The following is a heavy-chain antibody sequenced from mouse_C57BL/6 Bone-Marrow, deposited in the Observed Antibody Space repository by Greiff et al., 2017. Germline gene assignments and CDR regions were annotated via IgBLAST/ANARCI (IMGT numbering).Heavy chain of an antibody. Sequence: QVQLQQPGAELVRPGSSVKLSCKASGYTFTSYWMHWVKQRPIQGLEWIGNIDPSDSETHYNQKFKDKATLTVDKSFSTAYMQLSSLTSEDSAVYYCARGAITGYFDYWGQGTTLTVSS. J-gene: IGHJ2*01. D-gene: IGHD1-1*01. CDR2: IDPSDSET. V-gene: IGHV1-52*01. CDR3: ARGAITGYFDY. CDR1: GYTFTSYW.